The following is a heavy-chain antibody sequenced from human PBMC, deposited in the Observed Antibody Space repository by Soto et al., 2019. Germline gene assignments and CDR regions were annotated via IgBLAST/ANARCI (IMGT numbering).Heavy chain of an antibody. J-gene: IGHJ6*02. Sequence: ASVKVSCKASGYTFTSYAMHWVRQAPGQMLEWMGWINAGNGNTKYSQKFQGRVTITRDTSASTAYMELSSLRSEDTAVYYCARALVVVAATRGYYYYGMEVWGQGTTVTVSS. CDR3: ARALVVVAATRGYYYYGMEV. CDR2: INAGNGNT. D-gene: IGHD2-15*01. V-gene: IGHV1-3*01. CDR1: GYTFTSYA.